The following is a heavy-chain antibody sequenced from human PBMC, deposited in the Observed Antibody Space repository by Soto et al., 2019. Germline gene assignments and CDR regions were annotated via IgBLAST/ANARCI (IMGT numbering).Heavy chain of an antibody. CDR3: ARAGGGLYT. CDR2: ISYDGSNK. CDR1: GFTFSSYA. Sequence: SLRLSCAASGFTFSSYAMHWVRQAPGKGLEWVAVISYDGSNKYYADSVKGRFTISRDNSKNTLYLQMNSLRAEDAAVYYCARAGGGLYTWGQGTLVTVSS. J-gene: IGHJ4*02. D-gene: IGHD3-10*01. V-gene: IGHV3-30-3*01.